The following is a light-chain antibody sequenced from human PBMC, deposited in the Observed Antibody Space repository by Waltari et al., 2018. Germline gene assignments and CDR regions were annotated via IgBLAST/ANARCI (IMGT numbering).Light chain of an antibody. Sequence: DIQMTQSPSSLSASVVDRVTITCRASQSISTYLNWYQQKPGKAPKLLIYAASTLQSGVPSRFSGSGSGTDFTFTISSLHPEDFASYYCQQSYESPWTFVQGTKVEVK. J-gene: IGKJ1*01. CDR2: AAS. CDR1: QSISTY. CDR3: QQSYESPWT. V-gene: IGKV1-39*01.